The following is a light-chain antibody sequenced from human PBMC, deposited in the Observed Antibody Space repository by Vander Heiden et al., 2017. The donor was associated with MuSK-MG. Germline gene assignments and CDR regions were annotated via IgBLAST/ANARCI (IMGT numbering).Light chain of an antibody. CDR1: QSVSTY. J-gene: IGKJ4*01. CDR2: EAS. CDR3: QPPDT. V-gene: IGKV3-11*01. Sequence: LVLTHSPATLTSSPGERATRTCWTSQSVSTYLARYQQKPGQAPRPRIYEASNRATGIRDRLSGTGSGTDFTRTRSSIEADDCGEHDGQPPDTFGRGTKVEIK.